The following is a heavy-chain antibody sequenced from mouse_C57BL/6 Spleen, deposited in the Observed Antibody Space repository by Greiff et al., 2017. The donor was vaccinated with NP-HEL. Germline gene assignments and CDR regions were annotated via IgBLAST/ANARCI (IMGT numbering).Heavy chain of an antibody. V-gene: IGHV1-52*01. Sequence: QVQLQQPGAELVRPGSSVKLSCKASGYTFTSYWMHWVKQRPIQGLEWIGNIDPSDSETHYNQKFKDKATLTVDKSSSTAYMQLSSLTSEDSAVYYCARQKIYDGYYGYFDYWGQGTTLTVSS. CDR1: GYTFTSYW. CDR2: IDPSDSET. J-gene: IGHJ2*01. CDR3: ARQKIYDGYYGYFDY. D-gene: IGHD2-3*01.